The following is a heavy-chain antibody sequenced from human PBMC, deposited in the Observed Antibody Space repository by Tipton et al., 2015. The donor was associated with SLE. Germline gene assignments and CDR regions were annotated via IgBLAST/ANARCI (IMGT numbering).Heavy chain of an antibody. V-gene: IGHV4-59*01. CDR3: ARSWSDAPPGLGY. Sequence: TLSLTCTVSGGSIGSFYWSWIRQPPGKGLEWIGNIDYTANPNYSPSLKSRVTISIDTSTNHFSLKLRSVTAADTAVYYCARSWSDAPPGLGYWGQGTLVAVSS. CDR1: GGSIGSFY. J-gene: IGHJ4*03. CDR2: IDYTANP. D-gene: IGHD1-1*01.